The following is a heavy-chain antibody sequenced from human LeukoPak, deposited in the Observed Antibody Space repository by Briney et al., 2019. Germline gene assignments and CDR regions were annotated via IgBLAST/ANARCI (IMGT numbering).Heavy chain of an antibody. CDR2: ISSSGTTT. CDR3: ARALPFDY. J-gene: IGHJ4*02. Sequence: PGGSLRLSCAASGFTFSTYALNWVRQAPGKGLEWVSYISSSGTTTYCADSVKGRFTISRDNAENSLYLQMNSLRAEDTAVYYCARALPFDYWGQGTLVTVSS. CDR1: GFTFSTYA. V-gene: IGHV3-48*03.